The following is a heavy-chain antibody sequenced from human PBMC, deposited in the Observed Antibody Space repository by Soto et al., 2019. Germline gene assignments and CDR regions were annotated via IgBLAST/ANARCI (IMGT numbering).Heavy chain of an antibody. CDR2: ISFDEINK. D-gene: IGHD3-16*01. J-gene: IGHJ4*02. CDR3: ASLYYYRLTYYFDY. V-gene: IGHV3-30-3*01. Sequence: QVQLVESGGGVVQPGKSLRLSCAASGFRFSNYAMHWVRHAPGKGLEWVASISFDEINKKYADSVKGRFTISRDNPKKTLFLQMNSLRTEDTAIYYCASLYYYRLTYYFDYWGQGSLVTVSS. CDR1: GFRFSNYA.